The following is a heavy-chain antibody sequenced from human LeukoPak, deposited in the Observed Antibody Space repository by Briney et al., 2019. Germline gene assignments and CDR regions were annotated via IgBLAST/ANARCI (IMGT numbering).Heavy chain of an antibody. J-gene: IGHJ6*03. CDR1: GGSISSYY. V-gene: IGHV4-59*01. D-gene: IGHD6-19*01. CDR3: ARVKTPDQWLVHRYYYYMDV. CDR2: IYYSGST. Sequence: SETLSLTCTVPGGSISSYYWSWIRQPPGKGLEWIGYIYYSGSTNYNPSLKSRVTISVDTSKNQFSLKLSSVTAADTAVYYCARVKTPDQWLVHRYYYYMDVWGKGTTVTISS.